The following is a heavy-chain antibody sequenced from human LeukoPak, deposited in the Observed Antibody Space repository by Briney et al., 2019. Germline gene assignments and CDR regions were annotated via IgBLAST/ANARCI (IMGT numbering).Heavy chain of an antibody. CDR2: IYYSGST. CDR3: ARQAVVAASDY. D-gene: IGHD2-15*01. V-gene: IGHV4-39*01. J-gene: IGHJ4*02. Sequence: SETLSLTCTVSGGSISSSSYYWGWIRQPPGKGLEWIGSIYYSGSTYYNPSLKSRVTISVDTSKNQFSLKLISVTAADTAVYYCARQAVVAASDYWGQGTLVTVSS. CDR1: GGSISSSSYY.